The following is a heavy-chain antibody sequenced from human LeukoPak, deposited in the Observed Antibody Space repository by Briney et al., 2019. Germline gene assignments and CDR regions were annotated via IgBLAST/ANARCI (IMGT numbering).Heavy chain of an antibody. CDR3: ARTLDTPGAFDI. J-gene: IGHJ3*02. D-gene: IGHD2-2*02. V-gene: IGHV4-4*02. CDR2: IYHSGST. Sequence: TSGTLSLTCAVSGGSISSSNWWSWVRQPPGKGLGWIGEIYHSGSTNYNPSLKSRVTISVDKSKNQFSLKLSSVTAADTAVYYCARTLDTPGAFDIWGQGTMVTVSS. CDR1: GGSISSSNW.